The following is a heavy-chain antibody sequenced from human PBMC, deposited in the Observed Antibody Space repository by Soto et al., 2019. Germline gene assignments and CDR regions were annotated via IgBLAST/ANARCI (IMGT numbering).Heavy chain of an antibody. V-gene: IGHV3-30*18. D-gene: IGHD4-17*01. J-gene: IGHJ4*02. Sequence: PGGSLRLSCAASGFTFSSYGMHWVRQAPGKGLEWVAVISYDGSNKYYADSVKGRFTISRDNSKNTLYLQMNSLRAEDTAVYYCAKDFSVTGDYGYWGQGTLVTVSS. CDR1: GFTFSSYG. CDR3: AKDFSVTGDYGY. CDR2: ISYDGSNK.